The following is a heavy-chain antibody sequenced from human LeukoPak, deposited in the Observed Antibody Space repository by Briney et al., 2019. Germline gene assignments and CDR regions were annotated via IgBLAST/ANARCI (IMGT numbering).Heavy chain of an antibody. V-gene: IGHV3-66*02. CDR1: GFTVSSNY. Sequence: GSLRLSCAASGFTVSSNYMSWVRQAPGKGLEWVSVIYSGGSTYYADSVKGRFTISRDNSKNTLYLQMNSPRAEDTAVYYCAKQNHYDFWSGLFDYWGQGTLVTVSS. D-gene: IGHD3-3*01. J-gene: IGHJ4*02. CDR3: AKQNHYDFWSGLFDY. CDR2: IYSGGST.